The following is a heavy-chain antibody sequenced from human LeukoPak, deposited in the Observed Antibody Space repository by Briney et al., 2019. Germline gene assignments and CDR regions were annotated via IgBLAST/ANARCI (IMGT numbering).Heavy chain of an antibody. V-gene: IGHV4-4*09. CDR2: IYTSGST. CDR1: GGSISSYY. J-gene: IGHJ6*03. D-gene: IGHD3-16*01. Sequence: PSETLSLTCTDSGGSISSYYWSWIRQPPGKGLEWIGYIYTSGSTNYNPSLKSRVTISVDTSKNQFSLKLSSVTAADTAVYYCARLTYYYYYMDVWGKGTTVTVSS. CDR3: ARLTYYYYYMDV.